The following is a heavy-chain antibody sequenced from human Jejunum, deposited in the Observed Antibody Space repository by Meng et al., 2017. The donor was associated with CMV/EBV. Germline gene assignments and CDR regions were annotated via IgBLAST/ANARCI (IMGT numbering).Heavy chain of an antibody. CDR1: GYSFTTYA. CDR3: ARGGTSGFDY. Sequence: SCQPSGYSFTTYALNWVRQAPGQGLEWMGWINTNTGHPTYAQGFTGRFVFSLDTSVNTAYLQISSLKAEDTAVYYCARGGTSGFDYWGQGTLVTVSS. CDR2: INTNTGHP. J-gene: IGHJ4*02. V-gene: IGHV7-4-1*02.